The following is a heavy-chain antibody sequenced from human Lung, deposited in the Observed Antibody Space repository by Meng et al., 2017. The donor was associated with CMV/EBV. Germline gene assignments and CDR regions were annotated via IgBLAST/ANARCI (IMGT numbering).Heavy chain of an antibody. D-gene: IGHD5/OR15-5a*01. CDR1: GFMFSDYS. CDR2: ISNGGAYI. Sequence: GESXKISCAASGFMFSDYSMNWVRQAPGKGLEWVSSISNGGAYIYYADSVKGRFTISRDNAQNSLYLQMNSLRAEDTAVYYCARDVSPRSSVYFAIYYFYALDVWGQGXTVT. J-gene: IGHJ6*02. V-gene: IGHV3-21*01. CDR3: ARDVSPRSSVYFAIYYFYALDV.